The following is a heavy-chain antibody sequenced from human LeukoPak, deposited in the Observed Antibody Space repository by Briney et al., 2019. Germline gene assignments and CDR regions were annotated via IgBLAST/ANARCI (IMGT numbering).Heavy chain of an antibody. CDR3: ARDGLFQLPFYYYYYMDV. CDR1: GYTFTSYD. V-gene: IGHV1-8*01. J-gene: IGHJ6*03. D-gene: IGHD2-2*01. Sequence: ASVKVSCKASGYTFTSYDINWVRQATGQGLKWMGWMNPNSGNTGYAQKFQGRVTMTRNTSISTAYMELSSLRSEDTAVYYCARDGLFQLPFYYYYYMDVWGKGTTVTVSS. CDR2: MNPNSGNT.